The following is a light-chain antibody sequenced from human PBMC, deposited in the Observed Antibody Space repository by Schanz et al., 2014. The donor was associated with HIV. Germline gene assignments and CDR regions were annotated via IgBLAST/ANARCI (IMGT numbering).Light chain of an antibody. Sequence: QSVLTQPPSVSAAPGQKVTISCSGSTSNIGNNYVSWYQQLPGTAPKLLIYDNYKRPSEIPDRFSGSKSGTSATLGITELQTEDEADYFCGTWDTSLNAVVFGGGTKLTVL. V-gene: IGLV1-51*01. J-gene: IGLJ2*01. CDR3: GTWDTSLNAVV. CDR1: TSNIGNNY. CDR2: DNY.